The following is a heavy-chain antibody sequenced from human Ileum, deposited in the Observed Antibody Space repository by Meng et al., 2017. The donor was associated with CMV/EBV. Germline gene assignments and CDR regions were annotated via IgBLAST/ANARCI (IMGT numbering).Heavy chain of an antibody. CDR3: ARENGYEWYFAF. D-gene: IGHD6-13*01. J-gene: IGHJ2*01. CDR2: TYYRSKWYN. CDR1: GASVSCIVPI. V-gene: IGHV6-1*01. Sequence: QLTQSGAGLVKPSPTISITCAISGASVSCIVPIWNWIRQSLSRGLEWLGKTYYRSKWYNDYAPSVKSRITVQPDTSKNQFSLQLNSVTPEYTAVYYCARENGYEWYFAFWGRGTLVTVSS.